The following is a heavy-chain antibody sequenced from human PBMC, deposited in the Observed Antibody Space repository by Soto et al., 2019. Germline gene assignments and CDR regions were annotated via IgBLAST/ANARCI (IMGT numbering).Heavy chain of an antibody. V-gene: IGHV4-30-4*01. CDR2: IFYTGST. CDR1: GGTINSGDYF. Sequence: PSETLSLTCSVSGGTINSGDYFWSWIRQPPGKGLEWIGSIFYTGSTYYSPSLKSRASMSMDTSKNLFSLRLRSLTAADTAVYYCATSRPYYYDRRGYYSDYWGQGTLVTVSS. J-gene: IGHJ4*02. CDR3: ATSRPYYYDRRGYYSDY. D-gene: IGHD3-22*01.